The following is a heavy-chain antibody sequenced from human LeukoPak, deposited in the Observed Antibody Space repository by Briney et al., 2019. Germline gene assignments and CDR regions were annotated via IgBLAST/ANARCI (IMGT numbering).Heavy chain of an antibody. CDR2: IYSGGST. CDR1: GFTVSSNY. D-gene: IGHD6-6*01. CDR3: ARSSIAARPFDY. Sequence: PGGSLRLSCAASGFTVSSNYMNWVRQAPGKGLEWVSVIYSGGSTYYADSVKGRFTISRDISKNMVYLQMNSLRAEDTAVYYCARSSIAARPFDYWGQGTLVTVSS. J-gene: IGHJ4*02. V-gene: IGHV3-66*01.